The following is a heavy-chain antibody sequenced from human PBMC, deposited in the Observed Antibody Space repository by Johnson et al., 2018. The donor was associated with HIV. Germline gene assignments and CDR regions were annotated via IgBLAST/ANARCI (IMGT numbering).Heavy chain of an antibody. D-gene: IGHD5-18*01. Sequence: QVQLVESGGGLVQPGGSLRLSCVASGISFSSYGMHWVRQAPGKGLEWVAVISYDGSYKYYADSVKGRFTISRANSNNTLYLQMNSLGPEDTAVYYCARGYSISDAFDVLGQGTMVTVSS. CDR2: ISYDGSYK. J-gene: IGHJ3*01. CDR3: ARGYSISDAFDV. V-gene: IGHV3-30*03. CDR1: GISFSSYG.